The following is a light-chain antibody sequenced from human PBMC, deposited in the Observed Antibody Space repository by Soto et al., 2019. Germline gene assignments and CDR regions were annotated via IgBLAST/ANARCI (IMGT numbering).Light chain of an antibody. CDR1: SSDVGGYNY. V-gene: IGLV2-14*01. CDR2: DVS. Sequence: QSVLTQPASVSGSPGQSITISCTGTSSDVGGYNYVSWYQQHPGKAPKLMIYDVSNRPSGVSNRFSGSKSGNTASLTSSGLQAEDEADYYCSSYTSSSTLWVFGGGTKLTVL. J-gene: IGLJ3*02. CDR3: SSYTSSSTLWV.